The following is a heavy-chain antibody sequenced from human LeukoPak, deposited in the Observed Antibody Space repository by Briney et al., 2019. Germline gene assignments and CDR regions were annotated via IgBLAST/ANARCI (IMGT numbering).Heavy chain of an antibody. D-gene: IGHD3-9*01. V-gene: IGHV4-59*08. CDR1: GGSIRSYY. Sequence: SETLSLPCTVSGGSIRSYYWIWIRQPRGKGRVGIVYIYYSGSTNYNPALKSRVTISVDTSKNQFSLKLSSVTAADTAVYYCARLRYFGPYYYYGMDAWGQGTTVTVSS. CDR2: IYYSGST. J-gene: IGHJ6*02. CDR3: ARLRYFGPYYYYGMDA.